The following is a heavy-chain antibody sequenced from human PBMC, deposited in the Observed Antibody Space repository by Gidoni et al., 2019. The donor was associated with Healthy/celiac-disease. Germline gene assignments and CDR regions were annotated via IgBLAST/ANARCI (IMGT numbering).Heavy chain of an antibody. CDR3: ASWDPYCGGDCYSNFDY. CDR2: IIPILGIA. V-gene: IGHV1-69*02. CDR1: GGTFSRYT. Sequence: QVQLVKSGAEVKQPGSSVKVSCKASGGTFSRYTISWVRQAPGQGLEWMGRIIPILGIANYAQKFQGRVTMTADKSTSTAYMELSSLRSEDTAVYYCASWDPYCGGDCYSNFDYWGQGTLVTVSS. D-gene: IGHD2-21*02. J-gene: IGHJ4*02.